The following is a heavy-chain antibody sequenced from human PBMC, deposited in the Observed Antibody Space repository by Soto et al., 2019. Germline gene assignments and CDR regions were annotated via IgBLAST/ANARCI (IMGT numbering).Heavy chain of an antibody. J-gene: IGHJ4*02. V-gene: IGHV3-30-3*01. CDR2: ISYDGSNK. Sequence: QVQLVESGGGMVQPGRSLRLSCAASGFTFSSYAMHWVRQAPGKGLEWVAVISYDGSNKYYADSVKGRFTISRDNSKNTLYLQMNSLRAEDTAVYYCARDEGYSYGYSYGFDYWGQGTLVTVSS. CDR1: GFTFSSYA. CDR3: ARDEGYSYGYSYGFDY. D-gene: IGHD5-18*01.